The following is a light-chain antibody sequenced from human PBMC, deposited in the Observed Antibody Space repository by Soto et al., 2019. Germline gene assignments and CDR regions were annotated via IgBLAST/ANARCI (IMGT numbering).Light chain of an antibody. J-gene: IGKJ1*01. CDR2: GAS. CDR1: QSVSSN. CDR3: QQYNSWPET. V-gene: IGKV3-15*01. Sequence: EMEMTQSPATLSVSLGERATLSCRASQSVSSNLAWYQQKPGQAPRLLIYGASTRATGIPARFSGSGSGTEFTLTISSLQSEDFAAYYCQQYNSWPETFGQGTKVDIK.